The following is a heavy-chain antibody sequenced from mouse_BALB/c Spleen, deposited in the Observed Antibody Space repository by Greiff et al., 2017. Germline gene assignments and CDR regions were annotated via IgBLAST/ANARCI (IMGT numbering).Heavy chain of an antibody. CDR3: ARGCYGSSPWFAY. Sequence: VQLKQSGAELVKPGASVKLSCTASGFTIKDTYMHWVQQRPEQGLEWIGRIDPANGNTKYDPKFQGKATITADTSSNTAYLQLSSLTSEDTAVYYCARGCYGSSPWFAYWGQGTLVTVSA. J-gene: IGHJ3*01. CDR2: IDPANGNT. CDR1: GFTIKDTY. D-gene: IGHD1-1*01. V-gene: IGHV14-3*02.